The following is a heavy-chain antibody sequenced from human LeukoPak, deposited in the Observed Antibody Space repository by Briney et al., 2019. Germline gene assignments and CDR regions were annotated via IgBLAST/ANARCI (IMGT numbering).Heavy chain of an antibody. Sequence: SETLSLTCAVYGGSFSDYYWSWIRQPPGKGLEWIGEVNHSGSTNYNPSLKSRVTISVDTSKNQFSLKLSSVTAADTAVYYCARYSVNQYYFDYWGQGTLVTVSS. CDR3: ARYSVNQYYFDY. CDR1: GGSFSDYY. D-gene: IGHD1-14*01. J-gene: IGHJ4*02. V-gene: IGHV4-34*01. CDR2: VNHSGST.